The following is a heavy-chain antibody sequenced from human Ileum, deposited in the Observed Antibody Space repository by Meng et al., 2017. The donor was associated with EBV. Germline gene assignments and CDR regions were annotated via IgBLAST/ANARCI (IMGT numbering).Heavy chain of an antibody. CDR3: ARSSPIVRGLDY. CDR2: VYHDGAT. D-gene: IGHD3-10*01. J-gene: IGHJ4*02. Sequence: LQESGQGLVKPSGTLSLTCAVSGDSVSGSDWWSWVRQPPGKGLEWIGEVYHDGATNYHPSLKSRVTISLDKSKNEVNLHLNSLTAADTAVYFCARSSPIVRGLDYWGQGTLVTVSS. V-gene: IGHV4-4*02. CDR1: GDSVSGSDW.